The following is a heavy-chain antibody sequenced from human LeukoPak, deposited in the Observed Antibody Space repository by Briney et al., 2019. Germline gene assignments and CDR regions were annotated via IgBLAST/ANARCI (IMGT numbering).Heavy chain of an antibody. V-gene: IGHV4-34*01. J-gene: IGHJ5*02. D-gene: IGHD2-2*01. CDR2: INHSGST. CDR1: GGSFSGYY. Sequence: PSETLSLTCAVYGGSFSGYYWSWIRQPPGKGLEWIGEINHSGSTNYNPSLKSRVTISVDTSKNQFSLKLSSVTAADTAVYYCARRGGYCSSTSCSNWFDPWGQGTLVTVSS. CDR3: ARRGGYCSSTSCSNWFDP.